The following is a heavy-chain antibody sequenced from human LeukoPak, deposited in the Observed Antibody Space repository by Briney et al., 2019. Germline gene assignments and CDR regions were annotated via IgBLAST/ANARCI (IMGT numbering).Heavy chain of an antibody. CDR1: GGSFSGYY. Sequence: PSETLSLTCAAYGGSFSGYYWRWIRQPPGKGLEWIGEINHSGSTNYNPSLKSRVTISVDTSKNQFSLKLSSVTAADTAVYYCAGTYDFWSGYYSNYYYGMDVWGQGTTVTVSS. D-gene: IGHD3-3*01. CDR2: INHSGST. J-gene: IGHJ6*02. V-gene: IGHV4-34*01. CDR3: AGTYDFWSGYYSNYYYGMDV.